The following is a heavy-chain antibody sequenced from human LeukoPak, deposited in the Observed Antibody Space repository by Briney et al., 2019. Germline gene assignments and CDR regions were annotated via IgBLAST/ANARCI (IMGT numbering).Heavy chain of an antibody. Sequence: PGGSLRLSCVGSGFTFRSHAMSWVRQAPEKGLEFVSGIYENGGTTYYADSVKGRFSISRDNSKNTLYLQMDSLRGEDTAVYYCAKDFLIGYSPLFDSWGQGALVTVSS. CDR3: AKDFLIGYSPLFDS. J-gene: IGHJ4*02. D-gene: IGHD2-21*01. V-gene: IGHV3-23*01. CDR1: GFTFRSHA. CDR2: IYENGGTT.